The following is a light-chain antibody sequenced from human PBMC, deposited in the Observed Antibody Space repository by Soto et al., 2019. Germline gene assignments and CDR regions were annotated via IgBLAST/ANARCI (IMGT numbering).Light chain of an antibody. Sequence: HSVLTQPPSASGTPGQRVTISCSGSSSNIGSNSVNWYQQLPGTAPKLLMYSSNQRPSGVPDRFSGSKSGTSASLAISGLQSEDEADYYCAAWDDSLNGVVFGGGTQLTVL. CDR2: SSN. CDR1: SSNIGSNS. CDR3: AAWDDSLNGVV. J-gene: IGLJ2*01. V-gene: IGLV1-44*01.